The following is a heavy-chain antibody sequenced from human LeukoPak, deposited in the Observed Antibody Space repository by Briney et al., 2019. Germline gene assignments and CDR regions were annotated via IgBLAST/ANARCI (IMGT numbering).Heavy chain of an antibody. CDR1: GDSISSYY. CDR3: ARSHSSRRYYYYYMDV. Sequence: SETLSLTCTVSGDSISSYYWSWIRQPPGKGLEWIGEINHSGSTNYNPSLKSRVTISGDTSKNQFSLKLSSVTAADTAVYYCARSHSSRRYYYYYMDVWGKGTMVTVSS. J-gene: IGHJ6*03. V-gene: IGHV4-34*01. CDR2: INHSGST. D-gene: IGHD6-13*01.